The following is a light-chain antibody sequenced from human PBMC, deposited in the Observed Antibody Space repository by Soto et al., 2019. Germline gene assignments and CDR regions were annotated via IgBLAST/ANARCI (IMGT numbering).Light chain of an antibody. CDR2: RNN. V-gene: IGLV1-47*01. J-gene: IGLJ2*01. Sequence: QSVLTQPPSASGTPGQRVTISCSGSSSNXGSNYVYWYQQLPGTAPKLLIYRNNQRPSGGPDRFSGSKSATSATLVITGLQTGDEADYYCGAWDSSLHAGVFGGGTKVTVL. CDR3: GAWDSSLHAGV. CDR1: SSNXGSNY.